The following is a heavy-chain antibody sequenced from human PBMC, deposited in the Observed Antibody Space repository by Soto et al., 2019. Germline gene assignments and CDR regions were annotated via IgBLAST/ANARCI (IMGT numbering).Heavy chain of an antibody. CDR1: GYTFTSYD. D-gene: IGHD6-6*01. CDR2: MNPNSGNT. CDR3: AIAASPKGYFDY. J-gene: IGHJ4*02. Sequence: ASVKVSCKASGYTFTSYDINWVRQATGQGLEWMGWMNPNSGNTGYAQKFQGRVTMTRNTSISTAYMELSSLRSEDTAVYYCAIAASPKGYFDYWGQGTLVTVSS. V-gene: IGHV1-8*01.